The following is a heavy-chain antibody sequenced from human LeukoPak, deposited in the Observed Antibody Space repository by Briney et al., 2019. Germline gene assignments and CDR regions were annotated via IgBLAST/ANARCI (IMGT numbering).Heavy chain of an antibody. D-gene: IGHD6-13*01. J-gene: IGHJ3*02. CDR3: AREAAIAAAPGAFDI. CDR1: GGSISSYY. V-gene: IGHV4-59*01. CDR2: IYYSGST. Sequence: SETLSLTCTVSGGSISSYYWSWIRQPPGKGLEWIGYIYYSGSTYYNPSLKSRVTISVDTSKNQFSLKLSSVTAADTAVYYCAREAAIAAAPGAFDIWGQGTMVTVSS.